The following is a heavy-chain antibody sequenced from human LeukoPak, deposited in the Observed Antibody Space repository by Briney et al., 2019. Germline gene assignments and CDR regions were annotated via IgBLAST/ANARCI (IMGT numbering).Heavy chain of an antibody. CDR2: INPNSGGT. J-gene: IGHJ3*02. D-gene: IGHD1-26*01. Sequence: ASVKVSCKASGYTFTDYYMHWVRQAPGQGLEWMGWINPNSGGTNYAQKFQGRVTMTRDTSISTAYMELSRLRSDDTAVYYCARDSGSYSIDAFDIWGQGTMVTVSS. V-gene: IGHV1-2*02. CDR1: GYTFTDYY. CDR3: ARDSGSYSIDAFDI.